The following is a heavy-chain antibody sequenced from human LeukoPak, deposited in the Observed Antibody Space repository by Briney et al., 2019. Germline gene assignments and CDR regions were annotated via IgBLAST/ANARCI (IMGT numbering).Heavy chain of an antibody. V-gene: IGHV1-18*01. CDR3: ARDGYSSSSFVGWFDP. D-gene: IGHD6-6*01. CDR2: ISAYNGNT. J-gene: IGHJ5*02. Sequence: GASVKVSCKASGYTFTSYGISWVRQAPGQGLEWMGWISAYNGNTNYAQKLQGRVTMTTDTSTSTAYMELSSLRSEDTAVYYCARDGYSSSSFVGWFDPWGQGTLVTVSS. CDR1: GYTFTSYG.